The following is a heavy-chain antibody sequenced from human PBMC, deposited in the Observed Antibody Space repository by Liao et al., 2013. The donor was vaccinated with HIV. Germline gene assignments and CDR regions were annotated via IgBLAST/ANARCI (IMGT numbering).Heavy chain of an antibody. D-gene: IGHD2-8*02. CDR2: INHIGST. Sequence: QVQLQEWGAGLLKPSETLSLACAVYGGSISGYYWSWIRQPPGKGLEWIGDINHIGSTDYNPSLKSRVAITVDTSKNQFSLKLSSVTAADTAVYYCGGGGTGYFDRLGPWHPGHCLL. CDR1: GGSISGYY. CDR3: GGGGTGYFDR. J-gene: IGHJ2*01. V-gene: IGHV4-34*03.